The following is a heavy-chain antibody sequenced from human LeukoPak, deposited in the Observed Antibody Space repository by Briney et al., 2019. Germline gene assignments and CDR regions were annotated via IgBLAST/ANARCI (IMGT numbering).Heavy chain of an antibody. J-gene: IGHJ4*02. D-gene: IGHD1-26*01. CDR1: GLSFGDYA. CDR3: TRLYSESTSWALDY. V-gene: IGHV3-49*04. CDR2: IRSKAYGGTT. Sequence: GGSLRLSCTTSGLSFGDYAMSWVRQAPGKGLEWVGFIRSKAYGGTTEYAASVKGRFTISRDDSKSIAYLQMNSLKTEDTAVYYCTRLYSESTSWALDYWGQGTLVTVSS.